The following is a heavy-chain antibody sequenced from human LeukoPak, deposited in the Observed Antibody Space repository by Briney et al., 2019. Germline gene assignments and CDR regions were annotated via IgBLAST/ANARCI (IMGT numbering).Heavy chain of an antibody. D-gene: IGHD3-22*01. V-gene: IGHV1-18*01. Sequence: ASVKVSCKASGYTFTSYGISWVRQAPGQGLEWMGWISAYNGNTNYAQKLQGRVTMTTDTSTSTAYMELRSLRPDDTAVYYCARSFADIYYYDSSGYYSNWFDPWGQGTLVTVSS. J-gene: IGHJ5*02. CDR2: ISAYNGNT. CDR1: GYTFTSYG. CDR3: ARSFADIYYYDSSGYYSNWFDP.